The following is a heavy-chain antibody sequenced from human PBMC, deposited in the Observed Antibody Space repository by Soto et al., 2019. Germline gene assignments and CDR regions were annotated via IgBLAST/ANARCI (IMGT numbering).Heavy chain of an antibody. V-gene: IGHV1-2*02. J-gene: IGHJ6*02. CDR3: ARERFQVISDGMDV. Sequence: QAPGQGLEWMGWINPETGGTSYAQKFQGRVTLSRDTSINTAYLELSSLRFDDAAVYFCARERFQVISDGMDVWGQGTTVTVSS. CDR2: INPETGGT. D-gene: IGHD2-21*01.